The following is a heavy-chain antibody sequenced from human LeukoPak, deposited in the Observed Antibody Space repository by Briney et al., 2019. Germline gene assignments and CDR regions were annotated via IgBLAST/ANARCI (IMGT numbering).Heavy chain of an antibody. V-gene: IGHV3-23*01. J-gene: IGHJ4*02. CDR2: MSDSGSST. CDR1: GFTFSNYL. Sequence: GGSLRLSCVASGFTFSNYLMNWVRQAPGKGLEWVSGMSDSGSSTYYAPSVKGRFTISRDNSKNTLYLQMDPLRVEDTAVYYCAMALDYWGQGTLVTVSS. CDR3: AMALDY.